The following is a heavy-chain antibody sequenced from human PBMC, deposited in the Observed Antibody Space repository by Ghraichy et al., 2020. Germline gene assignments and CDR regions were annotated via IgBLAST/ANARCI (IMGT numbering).Heavy chain of an antibody. D-gene: IGHD1-1*01. CDR1: GFKFSNYG. CDR2: ISGSNDKT. J-gene: IGHJ6*03. CDR3: AKTPYNDYFYYMDV. Sequence: GESLNISCAASGFKFSNYGMTWVRQASGKGLEWVSAISGSNDKTYYADSVKGRFTISRDNSRNALYLQMHSLRAEDTATYYCAKTPYNDYFYYMDVWGKGTSVTVSS. V-gene: IGHV3-23*01.